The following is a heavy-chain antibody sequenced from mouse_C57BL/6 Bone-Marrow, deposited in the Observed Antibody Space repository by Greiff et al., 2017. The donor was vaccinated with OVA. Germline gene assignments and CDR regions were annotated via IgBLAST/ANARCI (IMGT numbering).Heavy chain of an antibody. Sequence: QVQLKQPGAELVRPGTSVKLSCKASGYTFTSYWMHWVKQRPGQGLEWIGVIDPSDSYTNYNQKFKGKATLTVDTSSSTAYMQLSSLTSEDSAVYYCARENYYFDYWGQGTTLTVSS. CDR3: ARENYYFDY. CDR2: IDPSDSYT. V-gene: IGHV1-59*01. J-gene: IGHJ2*01. CDR1: GYTFTSYW.